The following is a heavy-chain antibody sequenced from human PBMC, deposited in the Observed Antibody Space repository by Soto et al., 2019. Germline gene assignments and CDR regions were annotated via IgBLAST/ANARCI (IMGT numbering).Heavy chain of an antibody. Sequence: GASVKVSCKVSGYTLTELSMHWVRQAPGKGLEWMGGFDPEGGETIYAQKFQGRVTMTEDTSTDTAYMELSSLRSEDTAVYYCAKYIWGSYPNRAFDIWGQGTMVTVSS. V-gene: IGHV1-24*01. CDR1: GYTLTELS. D-gene: IGHD3-16*02. CDR3: AKYIWGSYPNRAFDI. J-gene: IGHJ3*02. CDR2: FDPEGGET.